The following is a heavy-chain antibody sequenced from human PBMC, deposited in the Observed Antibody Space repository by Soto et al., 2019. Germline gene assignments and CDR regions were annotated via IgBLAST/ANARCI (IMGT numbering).Heavy chain of an antibody. D-gene: IGHD3-9*01. Sequence: GGSLRLSCAASGFTFSSYGMHWDRQAPGKGLEWVAVIWYDGSNKYYADSVKGRFTISRDNSKNTLYLQMNSLRAEDTAVYYCARGAGVYDILTGSYYYYYGMDVWGQGTTVTVSS. CDR1: GFTFSSYG. CDR2: IWYDGSNK. J-gene: IGHJ6*02. CDR3: ARGAGVYDILTGSYYYYYGMDV. V-gene: IGHV3-33*01.